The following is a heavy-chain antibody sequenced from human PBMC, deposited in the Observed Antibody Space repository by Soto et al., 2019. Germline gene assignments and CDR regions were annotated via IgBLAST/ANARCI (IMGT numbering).Heavy chain of an antibody. CDR1: GFTFSHHW. J-gene: IGHJ4*02. CDR2: VHNDGSNT. CDR3: ARDVPHRRLWFGQ. D-gene: IGHD3-10*01. Sequence: ELQLVESGGALVRPGGSLRLSCAASGFTFSHHWMHWVRQAPGKGLEWISRVHNDGSNTIYADSVKGRFTISRDNAKNTLYLEMNSLRVEDTAVYFCARDVPHRRLWFGQGGQGTLVIVSP. V-gene: IGHV3-74*01.